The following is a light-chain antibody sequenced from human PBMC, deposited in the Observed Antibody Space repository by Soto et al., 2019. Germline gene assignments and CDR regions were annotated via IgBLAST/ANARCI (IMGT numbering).Light chain of an antibody. V-gene: IGKV3-20*01. J-gene: IGKJ5*01. Sequence: EVVLAQSPDTLSLSPGEIATLSWRASRSVSSSYLAWYQQKPGQAPRLLIYGASSRATGIPDRFSGSGSGTDFTLTISRLGPEDFAVFFCQQYGTSEITFGQGTRLEIK. CDR1: RSVSSSY. CDR3: QQYGTSEIT. CDR2: GAS.